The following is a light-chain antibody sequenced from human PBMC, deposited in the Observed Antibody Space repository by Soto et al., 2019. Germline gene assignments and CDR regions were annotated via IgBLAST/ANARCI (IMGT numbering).Light chain of an antibody. CDR3: QQRYSTPLT. CDR2: GAS. Sequence: EIVLTQYPATLSLSPGQRATLSCRASENIYNYLAWYQQKPGQAPRLLIYGASSRATGIPDRLSGSGSGTDFTLTISSLQPEDFATYYCQQRYSTPLTFGGGTKLDI. J-gene: IGKJ4*01. CDR1: ENIYNY. V-gene: IGKV3-11*01.